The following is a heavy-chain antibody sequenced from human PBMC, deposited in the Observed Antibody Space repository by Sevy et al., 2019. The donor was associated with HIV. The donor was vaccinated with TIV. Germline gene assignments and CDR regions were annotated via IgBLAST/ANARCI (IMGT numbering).Heavy chain of an antibody. J-gene: IGHJ6*02. D-gene: IGHD3-22*01. CDR3: ATSYYDSSGYSPLFYYGMDV. CDR1: GGTFINFA. V-gene: IGHV1-69*13. Sequence: ASVKVSCKTSGGTFINFAITWVRQAPGQGLEWMGGFIPLFDTTKYSQKFQGRVTLTADGSTATAYMELSSLRSEDTAVYYCATSYYDSSGYSPLFYYGMDVWGQGTTVTVSS. CDR2: FIPLFDTT.